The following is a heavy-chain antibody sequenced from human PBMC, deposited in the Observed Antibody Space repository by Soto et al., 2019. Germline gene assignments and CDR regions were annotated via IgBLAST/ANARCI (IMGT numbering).Heavy chain of an antibody. CDR1: GFIFRNYP. CDR3: ARDPIYYDFWSGPEYYFDY. CDR2: ISSDGTSK. Sequence: GGSLRLSCAASGFIFRNYPMHWVRQTPGKGLEWVAVISSDGTSKYYADSVKGRFTISRDNSKNTLYLQMNSLRPGDTAVYYCARDPIYYDFWSGPEYYFDYWGQGTLVTVSS. D-gene: IGHD3-3*01. V-gene: IGHV3-30-3*01. J-gene: IGHJ4*02.